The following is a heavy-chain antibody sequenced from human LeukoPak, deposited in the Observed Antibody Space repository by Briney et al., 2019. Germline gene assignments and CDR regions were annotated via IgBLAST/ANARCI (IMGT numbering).Heavy chain of an antibody. CDR2: ISHTGSSI. V-gene: IGHV3-48*04. J-gene: IGHJ4*02. D-gene: IGHD6-6*01. CDR1: GFTFSHFS. Sequence: GGSLRLSCAASGFTFSHFSMHWVRQAPGKGLEWLSYISHTGSSIYYADSVKGRFTISRDNAKNSLYLQMNSLGAEDTAIYYCARVSSYSSSSGSLCDYWGQGTWVTVSS. CDR3: ARVSSYSSSSGSLCDY.